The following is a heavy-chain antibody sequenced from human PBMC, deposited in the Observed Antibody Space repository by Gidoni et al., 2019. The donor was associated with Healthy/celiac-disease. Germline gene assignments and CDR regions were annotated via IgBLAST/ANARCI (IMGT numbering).Heavy chain of an antibody. CDR1: GFTFSSYS. D-gene: IGHD5-12*01. CDR2: ISSSSSYI. Sequence: EVQLVESGGGLVKPGGSLRLSCAASGFTFSSYSMNWVRQAPGKGLEWVSSISSSSSYIYYADSVKGRFTISRDNAKNSLYLQMNSLRAEDTAVYYCAHVAGGHFDYWGQGTLVTVSS. J-gene: IGHJ4*02. CDR3: AHVAGGHFDY. V-gene: IGHV3-21*01.